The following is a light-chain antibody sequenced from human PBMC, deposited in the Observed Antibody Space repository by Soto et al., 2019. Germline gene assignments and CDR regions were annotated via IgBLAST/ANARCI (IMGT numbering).Light chain of an antibody. V-gene: IGKV1-39*01. Sequence: DIQMTQSPSSLSASVGDRVTITCRASQSISSYLNWYQQKPGEAPKILIYAASTLQSGVPSRFSGRGSWPDFSLTISSLQPEDFATYYCQQTFSAPVTVGQGTRLEIK. CDR3: QQTFSAPVT. CDR2: AAS. J-gene: IGKJ2*01. CDR1: QSISSY.